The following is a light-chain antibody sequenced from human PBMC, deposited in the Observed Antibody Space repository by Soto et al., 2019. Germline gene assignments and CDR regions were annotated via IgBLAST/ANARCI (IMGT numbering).Light chain of an antibody. V-gene: IGLV2-8*01. CDR2: EVN. J-gene: IGLJ1*01. CDR3: SSYAGSSNV. CDR1: SSDVGGYNY. Sequence: ALAQPPSASGSPGQSVAISCTGTSSDVGGYNYVSWYQQHPGKAPKLMIYEVNKRPSGVPDRFSGSKSGNTASLTVSGLQAEDEADYYCSSYAGSSNVFGTGTKVTVL.